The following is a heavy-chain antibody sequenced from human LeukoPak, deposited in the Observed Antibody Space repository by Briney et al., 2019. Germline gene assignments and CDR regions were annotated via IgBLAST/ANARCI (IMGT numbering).Heavy chain of an antibody. D-gene: IGHD3-22*01. CDR1: GYTFTSYG. J-gene: IGHJ4*02. CDR2: ISAYNGNT. V-gene: IGHV1-18*01. Sequence: ASVKVSCKASGYTFTSYGSSWVRQAPRQGLEWMGWISAYNGNTNYAQKLQGRVTITTDTSTSTAYMELRSLRADDTAVYYCARALPTLDSSGSVSDYWGQGTLVTVSS. CDR3: ARALPTLDSSGSVSDY.